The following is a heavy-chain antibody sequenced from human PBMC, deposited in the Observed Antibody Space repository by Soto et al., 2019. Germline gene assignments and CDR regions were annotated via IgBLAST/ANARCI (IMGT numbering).Heavy chain of an antibody. CDR3: AKESDTIAAADY. D-gene: IGHD6-25*01. Sequence: GGSMRLSCAASGFTFSSCAVSWVRQAPGKGLEWVSAISGSGGSTYYADSVKGRFTISRDNSKNTLCLQMNSLRAEDTAVYYCAKESDTIAAADYWGQGTLVTVSS. J-gene: IGHJ4*02. V-gene: IGHV3-23*01. CDR2: ISGSGGST. CDR1: GFTFSSCA.